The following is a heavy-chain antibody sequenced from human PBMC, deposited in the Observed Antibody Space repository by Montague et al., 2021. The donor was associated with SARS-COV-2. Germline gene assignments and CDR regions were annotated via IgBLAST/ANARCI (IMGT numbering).Heavy chain of an antibody. D-gene: IGHD3-3*01. CDR2: IYYSGST. CDR1: GGSISSSSYY. Sequence: SETLSLTCTVSGGSISSSSYYWGWIRLPPGKGLGWIGSIYYSGSTNYNSSLKSRVTISVDTSKNQFSLKLSSVTAPDTAVNYCARDRRFLEWPGLYYYYGMDSWGQGTTVTVSS. J-gene: IGHJ6*02. CDR3: ARDRRFLEWPGLYYYYGMDS. V-gene: IGHV4-39*07.